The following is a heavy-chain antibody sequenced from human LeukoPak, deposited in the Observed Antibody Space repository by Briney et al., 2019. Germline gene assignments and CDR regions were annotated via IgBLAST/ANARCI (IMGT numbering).Heavy chain of an antibody. V-gene: IGHV4-61*02. CDR3: ARVGYDFWSGIFPGWFDP. CDR2: IYTSGST. J-gene: IGHJ5*02. Sequence: SQTLSLTCTVSGGSISSGSHYWSWIRQPAGKGLEWIGRIYTSGSTNYNPSLKSRVTISVDTSKNQFSLKLSSVTAADTAVYYCARVGYDFWSGIFPGWFDPWGQGTLVTVSS. CDR1: GGSISSGSHY. D-gene: IGHD3-3*01.